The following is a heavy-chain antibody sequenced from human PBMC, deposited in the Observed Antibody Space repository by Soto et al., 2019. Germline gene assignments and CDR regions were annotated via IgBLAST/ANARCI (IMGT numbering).Heavy chain of an antibody. J-gene: IGHJ4*02. CDR2: IYYSGST. D-gene: IGHD4-17*01. Sequence: SETLSLTCTVSGGSISSYYWSWIRQPPGKGLEWIGYIYYSGSTNYNPSLKSRVTISVDTSKNQFSLKLSSVTAADTAVYYCARGAYVHDGAYVSFDYWGQGNLVPVSS. V-gene: IGHV4-59*01. CDR1: GGSISSYY. CDR3: ARGAYVHDGAYVSFDY.